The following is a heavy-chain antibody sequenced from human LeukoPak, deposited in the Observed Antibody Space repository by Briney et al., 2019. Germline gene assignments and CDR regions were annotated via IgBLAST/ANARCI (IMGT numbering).Heavy chain of an antibody. V-gene: IGHV4-61*02. CDR2: IYTSGST. CDR1: GGSISSGSYY. D-gene: IGHD6-6*01. CDR3: ARVIAAHGYYFDY. J-gene: IGHJ4*02. Sequence: SETLSLTCTVSGGSISSGSYYWSWIRQPAGKGLEWIGRIYTSGSTSYNPSLKSRVTISVDTSKNQFSLKLSSVTAADTAVYYCARVIAAHGYYFDYWGQGTLVTVSS.